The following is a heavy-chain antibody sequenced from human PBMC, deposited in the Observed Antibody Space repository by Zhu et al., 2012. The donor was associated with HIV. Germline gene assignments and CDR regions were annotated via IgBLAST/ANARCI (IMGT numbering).Heavy chain of an antibody. CDR2: IYYSGGT. CDR1: GAAISRSSYY. D-gene: IGHD6-19*01. J-gene: IGHJ3*01. Sequence: QVQLQESGPGLVKPSETLSLTCTVSGAAISRSSYYWGWIRQTPGKGLEWIGSIYYSGGTYYNPSLKSRLTISVDTSKNQFSLKLSSVTAADTAFYYCANTHTSAWYSYAFHVWGQGTLVTVSS. CDR3: ANTHTSAWYSYAFHV. V-gene: IGHV4-39*01.